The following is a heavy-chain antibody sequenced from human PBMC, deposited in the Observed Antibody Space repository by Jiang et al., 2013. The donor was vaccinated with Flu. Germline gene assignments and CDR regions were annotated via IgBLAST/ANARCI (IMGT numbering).Heavy chain of an antibody. Sequence: VQLVESGGGLAQPGRSLRLSCAASGFTFDDYAMHWVRQAPGKGLEWVSGISWNSGSIGYADSVKGRFTISRDNAKNSLYLQMNSLRAEDTALYYCAKVAGGSYSVAGAFDIWGQGTMVTVSS. D-gene: IGHD1-26*01. CDR1: GFTFDDYA. CDR2: ISWNSGSI. CDR3: AKVAGGSYSVAGAFDI. J-gene: IGHJ3*02. V-gene: IGHV3-9*01.